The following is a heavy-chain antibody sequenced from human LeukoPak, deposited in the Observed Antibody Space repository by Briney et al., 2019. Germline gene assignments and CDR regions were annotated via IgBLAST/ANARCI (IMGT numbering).Heavy chain of an antibody. CDR3: ARVLVVVAAHPFDY. V-gene: IGHV3-11*01. CDR1: GFTFSDYY. Sequence: GSLRLSCAASGFTFSDYYMSWIRQAPGKGLEWVSYISSSGSTIYYADSVKGRFTISRDNAKNSLYLQMNSLRAEDTAVYYCARVLVVVAAHPFDYWGQGTLVTVSS. D-gene: IGHD2-15*01. J-gene: IGHJ4*02. CDR2: ISSSGSTI.